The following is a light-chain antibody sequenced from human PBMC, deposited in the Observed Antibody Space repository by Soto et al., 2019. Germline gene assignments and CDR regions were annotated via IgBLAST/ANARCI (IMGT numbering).Light chain of an antibody. CDR3: NQWSSSART. Sequence: EIVLSQSPGTLSLSPGERATFFCRASLSLTNSRLAWYQQKPGQAPKVLIYGGSNRATGIPDRFSGSGSGTDITLTISRLEPEDFAVYYCNQWSSSARTFGQGTKLEIK. CDR2: GGS. J-gene: IGKJ2*01. V-gene: IGKV3-20*01. CDR1: LSLTNSR.